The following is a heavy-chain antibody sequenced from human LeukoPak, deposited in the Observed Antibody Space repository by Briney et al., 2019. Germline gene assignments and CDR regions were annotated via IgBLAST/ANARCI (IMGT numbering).Heavy chain of an antibody. Sequence: SETLSLTCTVSGGSISNYYWTWIRRPPGKGLESIGYIYNSGNTNYNPSLKSRVTISVDTSKNQFSLELSSVTTSDTAVYYCARALYSASWSYWGPGTLVTVSS. CDR3: ARALYSASWSY. CDR2: IYNSGNT. V-gene: IGHV4-59*01. CDR1: GGSISNYY. J-gene: IGHJ4*02. D-gene: IGHD6-13*01.